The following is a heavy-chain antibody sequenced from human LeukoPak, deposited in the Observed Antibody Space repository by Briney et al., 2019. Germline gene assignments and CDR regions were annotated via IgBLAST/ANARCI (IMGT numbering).Heavy chain of an antibody. Sequence: PCETLSLTCTVSGGSISRYYWSWIRQPPGKGLKWIGYIYTSGSTNYNPSLKSRVTISVDTSKNQFSLKLSSVTAADTAVYYCAMTIAARDFDYCGQGTLVTVSS. CDR1: GGSISRYY. CDR3: AMTIAARDFDY. J-gene: IGHJ4*02. CDR2: IYTSGST. D-gene: IGHD6-6*01. V-gene: IGHV4-4*09.